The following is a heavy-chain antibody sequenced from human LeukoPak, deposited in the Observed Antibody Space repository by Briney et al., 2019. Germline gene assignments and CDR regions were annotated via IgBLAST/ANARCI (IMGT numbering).Heavy chain of an antibody. D-gene: IGHD1-26*01. CDR2: FSGRGGST. V-gene: IGHV3-23*01. J-gene: IGHJ4*02. CDR3: AKAGSIKFDY. CDR1: GFTFSSYA. Sequence: VGSLRLSCAASGFTFSSYAMSWVRQAPGKGLEWVSTFSGRGGSTYYADSVKGRFTISRDDSMNTLYLQMNSLRAEDAAIYYCAKAGSIKFDYWGQGTLDTVSS.